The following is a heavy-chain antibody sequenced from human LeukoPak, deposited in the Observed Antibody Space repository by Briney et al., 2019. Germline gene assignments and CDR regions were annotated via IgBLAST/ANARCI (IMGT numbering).Heavy chain of an antibody. CDR3: ARDSQVGPTPDI. V-gene: IGHV4-59*01. CDR2: ISYSGST. D-gene: IGHD1-26*01. Sequence: SETLSLSRTVSGGSISSYYRSWIRQPPGKGLQWIGYISYSGSTNYNPSLKRRITISLDTSQNQFSLKLSSVTAADTAVYYCARDSQVGPTPDIWGRGTMVSVSS. CDR1: GGSISSYY. J-gene: IGHJ3*02.